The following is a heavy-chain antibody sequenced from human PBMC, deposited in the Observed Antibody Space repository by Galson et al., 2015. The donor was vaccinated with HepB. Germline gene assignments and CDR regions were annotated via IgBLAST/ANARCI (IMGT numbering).Heavy chain of an antibody. J-gene: IGHJ5*02. CDR3: ARVGTDYGDYGGGFDP. CDR2: IIPIFGTA. D-gene: IGHD4-17*01. CDR1: GGTFSNYA. V-gene: IGHV1-69*13. Sequence: SVKVSCKASGGTFSNYAISWVRQAPGQGLEWMGGIIPIFGTANYAQKFQGRVTITADESTSTAYMELSSLRSEDTAVYYCARVGTDYGDYGGGFDPWGQGTLVTVSS.